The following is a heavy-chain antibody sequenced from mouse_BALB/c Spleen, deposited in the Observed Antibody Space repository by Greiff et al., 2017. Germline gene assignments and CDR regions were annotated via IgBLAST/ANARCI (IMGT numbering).Heavy chain of an antibody. V-gene: IGHV5-6-5*01. CDR2: ISSGGST. J-gene: IGHJ3*01. CDR3: ARGAATGFAY. CDR1: GFTFSSYA. D-gene: IGHD1-2*01. Sequence: EVKVVESGGGLVKPGGSLKLSCAASGFTFSSYAMSWVRQTPEKRLEWVASISSGGSTYYPDSVKGRFTISRDNARNILYLQMSSLRSEDTAMYYCARGAATGFAYWGQGTLVTVSA.